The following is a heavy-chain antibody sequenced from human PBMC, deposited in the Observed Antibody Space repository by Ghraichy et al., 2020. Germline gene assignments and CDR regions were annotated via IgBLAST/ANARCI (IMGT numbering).Heavy chain of an antibody. D-gene: IGHD3-16*01. V-gene: IGHV3-7*03. CDR1: GFTFRTYY. CDR2: IKEDGTEK. CDR3: ARESTINVGAFDI. J-gene: IGHJ3*02. Sequence: GGSLRLSCAASGFTFRTYYMTWVRQAPGKGLEWVANIKEDGTEKFYVDSVKGRFTVSRDNAKNALYLQMDSLRADDTALYYCARESTINVGAFDIWGQGTMVTVSS.